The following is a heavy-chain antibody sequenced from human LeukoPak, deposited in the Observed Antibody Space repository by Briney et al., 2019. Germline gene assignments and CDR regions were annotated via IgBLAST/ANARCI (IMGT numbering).Heavy chain of an antibody. Sequence: GRSLKLSCAASGFTFSRYGMHWVRQASGKGLEWVAVIWYDGSNNYSADSVTGRFTISRDNSNNTLYLQMNSLRAEDTAVYYCAREAVEEQLVFGEILDYYFFYMDVWGKGTTVTVSS. CDR3: AREAVEEQLVFGEILDYYFFYMDV. CDR1: GFTFSRYG. D-gene: IGHD6-6*01. CDR2: IWYDGSNN. V-gene: IGHV3-33*01. J-gene: IGHJ6*03.